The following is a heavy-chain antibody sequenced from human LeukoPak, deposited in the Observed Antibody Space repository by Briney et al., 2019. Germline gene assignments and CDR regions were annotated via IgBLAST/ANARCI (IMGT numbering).Heavy chain of an antibody. CDR3: AKVVAFVDSSGQSDDY. V-gene: IGHV3-74*01. CDR1: GFTFSETW. D-gene: IGHD3-22*01. Sequence: GGSLRLSCAASGFTFSETWMHWVRQVPGKGLVWVSRIRNDGSDARYAESVKGRFTISRDNAKNTLYLQMNSLRDEDTAVYYCAKVVAFVDSSGQSDDYWGQGTLVTVSS. CDR2: IRNDGSDA. J-gene: IGHJ4*02.